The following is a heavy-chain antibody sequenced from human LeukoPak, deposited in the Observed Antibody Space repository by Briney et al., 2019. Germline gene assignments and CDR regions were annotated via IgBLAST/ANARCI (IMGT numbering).Heavy chain of an antibody. V-gene: IGHV3-23*01. CDR3: AKWVGTGMAYHNGMDV. CDR2: VIDSGART. J-gene: IGHJ6*02. Sequence: GGSLRLSCAGSGFTFSGYAMTWVRQVPGKGLEWVSTVIDSGARTYYADSVKGRFTISRDNSQNRLYLQMTSLRVEDTATFYCAKWVGTGMAYHNGMDVWGQGITVTVSS. D-gene: IGHD5-18*01. CDR1: GFTFSGYA.